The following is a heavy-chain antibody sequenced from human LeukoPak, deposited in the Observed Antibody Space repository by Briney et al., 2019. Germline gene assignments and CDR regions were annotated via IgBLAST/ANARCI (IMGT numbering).Heavy chain of an antibody. Sequence: ASVKVSCKASGYTFTIYDINWVRQATGQGLEWMGWMNPNSGNTGYAQKFQGRVTMTRNTSISTAYMELSSLRSEDTAVYYCASMKRITIFGVVISRYYYYGMDVWGQGTTVTVSS. V-gene: IGHV1-8*01. CDR1: GYTFTIYD. CDR3: ASMKRITIFGVVISRYYYYGMDV. CDR2: MNPNSGNT. J-gene: IGHJ6*02. D-gene: IGHD3-3*01.